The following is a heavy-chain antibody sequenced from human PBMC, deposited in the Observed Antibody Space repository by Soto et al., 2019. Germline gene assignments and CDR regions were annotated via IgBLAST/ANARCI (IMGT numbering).Heavy chain of an antibody. J-gene: IGHJ4*02. D-gene: IGHD3-16*01. CDR3: ARDRVGLDY. Sequence: EVQLVESGGDLVQPGGSLRLSCAASGFTFSSYWMNWVRQAPGKGLEWVASIKPDGSEKYYVDSVKGRFTISRDNAQRSLYLQMNSLRAEDAALFYCARDRVGLDYWGQGTLVTVSS. CDR1: GFTFSSYW. CDR2: IKPDGSEK. V-gene: IGHV3-7*01.